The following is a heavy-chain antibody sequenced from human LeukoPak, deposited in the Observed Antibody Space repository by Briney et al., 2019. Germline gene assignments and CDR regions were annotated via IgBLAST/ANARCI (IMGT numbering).Heavy chain of an antibody. CDR2: FYYNENT. CDR3: ARHLDHGGNSGYLDY. Sequence: SETLSLTCTVSGGPISSYYWSWIRQPPGKGLEWIGYFYYNENTNYNPSLKSRVTISVDTSKNQFSLKLSSVTAADTAVYCCARHLDHGGNSGYLDYWGQGPLVTVSS. CDR1: GGPISSYY. J-gene: IGHJ4*02. V-gene: IGHV4-59*08. D-gene: IGHD4-23*01.